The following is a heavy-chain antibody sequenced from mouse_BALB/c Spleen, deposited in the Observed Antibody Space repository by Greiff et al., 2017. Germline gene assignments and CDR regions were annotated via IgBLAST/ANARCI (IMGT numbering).Heavy chain of an antibody. D-gene: IGHD4-1*01. CDR3: ARQLDYYAMDY. Sequence: EVQGVESGGDLVKPGGSLKLSCAASGFTFSSYGMSWVRQTPDKRLEWVATISSGGSYTYYPDSVKGRFTISRDNAKNTLYLQMSSLKSEDTAMYYCARQLDYYAMDYWGQGTSVTVSA. CDR2: ISSGGSYT. V-gene: IGHV5-6*01. J-gene: IGHJ4*01. CDR1: GFTFSSYG.